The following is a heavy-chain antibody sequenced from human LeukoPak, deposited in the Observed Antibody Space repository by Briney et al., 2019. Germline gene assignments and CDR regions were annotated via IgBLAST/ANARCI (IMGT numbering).Heavy chain of an antibody. CDR3: ARWGFHAYYYGSGSYSLDY. CDR1: GGSISSYY. V-gene: IGHV4-59*12. D-gene: IGHD3-10*01. CDR2: IYYSGST. J-gene: IGHJ4*02. Sequence: SETLSLTCTVSGGSISSYYWSWIRQPPGKGLEWIGYIYYSGSTNYNPSLKSRVTISVDTSKNQFPLKLSSVTAADTAVYYCARWGFHAYYYGSGSYSLDYWGQGTLVTVSS.